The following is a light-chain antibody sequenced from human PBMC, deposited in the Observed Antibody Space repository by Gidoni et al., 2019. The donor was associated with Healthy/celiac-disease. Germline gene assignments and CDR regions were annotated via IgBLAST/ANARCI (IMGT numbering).Light chain of an antibody. V-gene: IGKV1-39*01. CDR1: QSIRSY. Sequence: IQMTQSPSSLSASVGDRVNITARASQSIRSYLNWYQQKPGKAPKLLIYAASSLESGVPSRFSGSRSGTDVTITISSMQPDDFAAYYCGQRYGTLWTFGEGTKVEIK. CDR3: GQRYGTLWT. CDR2: AAS. J-gene: IGKJ1*01.